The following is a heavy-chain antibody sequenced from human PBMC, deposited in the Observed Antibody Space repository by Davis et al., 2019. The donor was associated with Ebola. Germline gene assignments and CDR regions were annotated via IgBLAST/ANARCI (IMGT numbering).Heavy chain of an antibody. J-gene: IGHJ6*02. Sequence: PGGSLRLSCTASGFTSSCCAMNWVRQAPGKGLEWVPGIGSSSNGRHYEDSVKGRFTISRDDSKNIVYLQMNSLRAEDTAVYYCAKDLLWWSASDVWGQGTTVTVSS. V-gene: IGHV3-23*05. CDR1: GFTSSCCA. CDR2: IGSSSNGR. CDR3: AKDLLWWSASDV. D-gene: IGHD2-21*01.